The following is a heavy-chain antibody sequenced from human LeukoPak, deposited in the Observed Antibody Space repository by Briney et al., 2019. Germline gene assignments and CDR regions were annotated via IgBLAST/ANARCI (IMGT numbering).Heavy chain of an antibody. V-gene: IGHV4-34*01. D-gene: IGHD2-15*01. CDR2: INHSGST. J-gene: IGHJ6*04. CDR3: ARGEVEKYCSGGSCFSLRGVDV. CDR1: GGSFSGYY. Sequence: SETLSLTCAVYGGSFSGYYWSWIRQPPGKGLEWIGEINHSGSTNYNPSLKSRVTISVDTSKNQFSLKLSSVTAADTAVYYCARGEVEKYCSGGSCFSLRGVDVWGKGTTVTVSS.